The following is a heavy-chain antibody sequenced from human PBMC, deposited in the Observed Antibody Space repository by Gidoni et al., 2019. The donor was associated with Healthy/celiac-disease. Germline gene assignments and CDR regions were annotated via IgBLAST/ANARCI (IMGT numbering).Heavy chain of an antibody. CDR2: IYYSGST. Sequence: QVQLQESGPGLAKPSQTLSLTCTVSCGSISSGGYYWSWIRQHPGKGLEWIGYIYYSGSTYYNPSLKSRVTISVDTSKNQFSLKLSSVTAADTAVYYCAREYYDYVWGSYRYIPGVDPWGQGTLVTVSS. V-gene: IGHV4-31*03. CDR1: CGSISSGGYY. D-gene: IGHD3-16*02. CDR3: AREYYDYVWGSYRYIPGVDP. J-gene: IGHJ5*02.